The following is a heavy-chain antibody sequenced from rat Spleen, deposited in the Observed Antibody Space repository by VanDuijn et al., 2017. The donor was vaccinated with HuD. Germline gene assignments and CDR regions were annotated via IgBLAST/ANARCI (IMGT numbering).Heavy chain of an antibody. D-gene: IGHD3-1*01. CDR2: ISPTGAPT. CDR3: ARDPAPFAY. CDR1: GFTFNNYG. V-gene: IGHV5-19*01. Sequence: EVQLVESGGGLVQPGRSMKLSCAASGFTFNNYGMAWVRQAPKRGLEWVASISPTGAPTNYRDSVKGRFTISRDNAESTLYLQMDSLRSEDTATYYCARDPAPFAYWGQGTLVTVSS. J-gene: IGHJ3*01.